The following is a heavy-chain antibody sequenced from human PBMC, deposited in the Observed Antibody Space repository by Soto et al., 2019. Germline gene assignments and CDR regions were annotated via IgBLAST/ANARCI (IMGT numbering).Heavy chain of an antibody. J-gene: IGHJ6*02. CDR1: GFTFVSSA. D-gene: IGHD2-15*01. Sequence: GAAVKVSFKASGFTFVSSAVQWVLQARGQRLEWIGWIVVGNGNTNYAQKFQERVTITRDMSTRTAYMELSSLRSEDTAVYYCAGRYCSGGSCYNYYGMDVWGRGTTVTVSS. CDR2: IVVGNGNT. V-gene: IGHV1-58*01. CDR3: AGRYCSGGSCYNYYGMDV.